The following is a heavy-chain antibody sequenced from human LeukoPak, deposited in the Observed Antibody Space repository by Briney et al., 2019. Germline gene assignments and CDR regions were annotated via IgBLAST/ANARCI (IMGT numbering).Heavy chain of an antibody. CDR2: INPNSGGT. Sequence: ASVKVSCKASGYTFTGYYMHWVRQAPGQGLEWMGWINPNSGGTNYAQKFQGWVTMTRDTSISTAYMELSRLRSDDTAVYYCARGEGYGGIYGMDVWGQGTTVTVSS. V-gene: IGHV1-2*04. CDR3: ARGEGYGGIYGMDV. D-gene: IGHD4-23*01. J-gene: IGHJ6*02. CDR1: GYTFTGYY.